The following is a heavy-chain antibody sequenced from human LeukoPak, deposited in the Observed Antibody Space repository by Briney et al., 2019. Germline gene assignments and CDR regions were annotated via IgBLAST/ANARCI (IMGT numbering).Heavy chain of an antibody. D-gene: IGHD7-27*01. CDR2: INHDGSST. J-gene: IGHJ4*02. V-gene: IGHV3-74*01. CDR1: GFTFSTYW. Sequence: GGSLRLSCAASGFTFSTYWMHWVRQAPGKGLVWVSRINHDGSSTSYADSVKGRFTISRDNAKNTLYLQMNSLRAEDTAVYYCGRDNWGSLDYWGQGTLVTVSS. CDR3: GRDNWGSLDY.